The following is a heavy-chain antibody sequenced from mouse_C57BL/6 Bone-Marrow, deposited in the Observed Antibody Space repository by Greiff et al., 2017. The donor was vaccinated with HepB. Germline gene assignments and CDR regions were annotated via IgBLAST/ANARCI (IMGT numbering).Heavy chain of an antibody. CDR1: GYTFTGYW. V-gene: IGHV1-55*01. Sequence: QVQLQQPGAELVKPGASVKMSCKASGYTFTGYWITWVKQRPGQGLEWIGDIYPGSGSTNYNEKFKSKATLTVDTSSSTAYMQLSSLTSEDSAVYYCASGGYPYYAMDYWGQGTSVTVSS. CDR2: IYPGSGST. D-gene: IGHD1-1*02. J-gene: IGHJ4*01. CDR3: ASGGYPYYAMDY.